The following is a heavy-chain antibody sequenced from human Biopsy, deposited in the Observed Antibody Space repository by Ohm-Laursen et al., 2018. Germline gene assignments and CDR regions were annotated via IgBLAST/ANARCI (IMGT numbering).Heavy chain of an antibody. D-gene: IGHD1-1*01. CDR2: IDWDDDK. Sequence: TQTLLLTRSFSGYSLSSTGMRISWVRQPPGKGLESLGRIDWDDDKFYSPSLETRLCLSKDTTTNQVVLTLTDVDPEDTATYYCARTRAHNFGALEFWGQGILVTVSS. CDR1: GYSLSSTGMR. CDR3: ARTRAHNFGALEF. J-gene: IGHJ4*01. V-gene: IGHV2-70*04.